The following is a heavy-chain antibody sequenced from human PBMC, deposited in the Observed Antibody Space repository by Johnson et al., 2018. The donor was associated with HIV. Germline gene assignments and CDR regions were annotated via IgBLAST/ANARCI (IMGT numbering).Heavy chain of an antibody. V-gene: IGHV3-13*01. CDR1: GFTFSSYD. Sequence: EVQLMESGGGLVQPGGSLRLSCAASGFTFSSYDMHWVRQATGKGLEWVSAIGSAGDTYYADSVTGRFTISRDNSKNTLHLQMNSLRVEDTAVYYCARACRDGYTCDAFDIWGQGTMVTVSS. CDR3: ARACRDGYTCDAFDI. D-gene: IGHD5-24*01. CDR2: IGSAGDT. J-gene: IGHJ3*02.